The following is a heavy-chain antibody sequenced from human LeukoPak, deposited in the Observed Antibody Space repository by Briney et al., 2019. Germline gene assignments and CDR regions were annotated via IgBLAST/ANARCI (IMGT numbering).Heavy chain of an antibody. CDR3: ARGGAGWYFDL. J-gene: IGHJ2*01. CDR1: GGSISSYY. V-gene: IGHV4-59*01. Sequence: KPSETLSLACTVSGGSISSYYWSWIRQPPGKGLEWIGYIYYSGSTNYNPSLKSRVTISVDTSKNQFSLKLSSVTAADTAVYYCARGGAGWYFDLWGRGTLVTVSS. D-gene: IGHD1-26*01. CDR2: IYYSGST.